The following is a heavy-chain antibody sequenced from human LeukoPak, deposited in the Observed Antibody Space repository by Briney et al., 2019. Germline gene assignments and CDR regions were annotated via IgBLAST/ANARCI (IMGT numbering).Heavy chain of an antibody. CDR1: GFTFDDYA. J-gene: IGHJ4*02. Sequence: GRSLRPSCAASGFTFDDYAMHWVRQAPGKGLEWVSGISWNSGSIGYADSVKGRFTISRDNAKNSLYLQMNSLRAEDTALYYRAKDIHSRSWLAAFDYWGQGTLVPVSS. V-gene: IGHV3-9*01. D-gene: IGHD6-13*01. CDR3: AKDIHSRSWLAAFDY. CDR2: ISWNSGSI.